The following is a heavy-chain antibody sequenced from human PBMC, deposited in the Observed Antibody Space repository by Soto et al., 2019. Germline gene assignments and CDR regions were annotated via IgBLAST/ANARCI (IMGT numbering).Heavy chain of an antibody. CDR3: ARERSVGYCITTTCPNPFYYYARDV. CDR2: IIPIFGTP. D-gene: IGHD2-2*01. J-gene: IGHJ6*02. Sequence: SVKVSCKASGGTFTNYAFSWVRQAPGQGLEWMGGIIPIFGTPDYAQKFQGRVTITADESTRTASMELSSLRSDDTAVYYCARERSVGYCITTTCPNPFYYYARDVWGQGTTVTVSS. V-gene: IGHV1-69*13. CDR1: GGTFTNYA.